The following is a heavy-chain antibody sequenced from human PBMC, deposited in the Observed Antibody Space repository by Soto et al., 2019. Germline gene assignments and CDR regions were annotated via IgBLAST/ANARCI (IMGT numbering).Heavy chain of an antibody. CDR1: GGSISSGDYY. CDR3: ASFYDYGDKGFDY. CDR2: IYYSGST. D-gene: IGHD4-17*01. Sequence: QVQLQESGPGLVKPSQTLSLTCTVSGGSISSGDYYWGWIRQPPGKGREWIGYIYYSGSTYYNPSLKRRVTISVDTSKNQFSLNLSSVTAADTAVYYCASFYDYGDKGFDYWGQGTLVTVSS. J-gene: IGHJ4*02. V-gene: IGHV4-30-4*01.